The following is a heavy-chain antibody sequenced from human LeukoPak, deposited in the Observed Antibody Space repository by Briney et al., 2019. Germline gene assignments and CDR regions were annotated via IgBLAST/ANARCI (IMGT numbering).Heavy chain of an antibody. CDR3: ARPAARGVVHFDY. Sequence: PSETLSLTCTVSGGSISSSSHYWGWIRQPPGKGLEWIGSIFYSGSTYYNPSLKSRVTVSVDTSKKQFSLKLSSVTAADTAVYYCARPAARGVVHFDYWGQGSLVTVSS. D-gene: IGHD3-10*01. V-gene: IGHV4-39*01. CDR1: GGSISSSSHY. J-gene: IGHJ4*02. CDR2: IFYSGST.